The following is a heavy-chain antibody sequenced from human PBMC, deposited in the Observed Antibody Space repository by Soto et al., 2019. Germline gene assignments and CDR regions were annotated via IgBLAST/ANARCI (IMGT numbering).Heavy chain of an antibody. J-gene: IGHJ4*02. V-gene: IGHV4-38-2*01. Sequence: NPSETLSLTCAVSGYSINSDYYWGWIRQPPGKGLEWIGSVDHSGRTYYSPSLRSRLTIFIDTSKNQFSLRLTSVTAADTAMYFCAKKGYYPSGKINLFDSWGPGTLVTVPS. D-gene: IGHD3-10*01. CDR2: VDHSGRT. CDR3: AKKGYYPSGKINLFDS. CDR1: GYSINSDYY.